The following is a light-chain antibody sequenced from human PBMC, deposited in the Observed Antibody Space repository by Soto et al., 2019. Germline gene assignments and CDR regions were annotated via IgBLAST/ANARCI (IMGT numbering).Light chain of an antibody. J-gene: IGKJ4*01. CDR1: QSVLYSSNNKNY. CDR2: WSS. Sequence: DIVMTQSPDSLAVSLGGRATINCKSSQSVLYSSNNKNYLGWYQQKPVQPPKLLIYWSSTRESGVPDRFTGSGSGTDFTLTISSLQAEDVAVYYCQQYYSTPLSFGGGTKVEI. CDR3: QQYYSTPLS. V-gene: IGKV4-1*01.